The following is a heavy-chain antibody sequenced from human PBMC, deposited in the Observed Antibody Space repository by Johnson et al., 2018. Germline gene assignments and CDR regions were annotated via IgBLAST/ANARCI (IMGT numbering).Heavy chain of an antibody. V-gene: IGHV3-15*07. CDR1: GFTFSNAW. CDR2: IKSKIDGGTT. Sequence: VQLVQSGGGLVKPGGSLRLSCAASGFTFSNAWMNWVRQAPGKGLEWVGRIKSKIDGGTTDYAAPVKGRFAISRDASKNTLYLQMNSLKSEDAAVYYCTTVGYCTTTSCFGDYFYYHMDAWGQGTSVTVSS. J-gene: IGHJ6*03. D-gene: IGHD2-2*03. CDR3: TTVGYCTTTSCFGDYFYYHMDA.